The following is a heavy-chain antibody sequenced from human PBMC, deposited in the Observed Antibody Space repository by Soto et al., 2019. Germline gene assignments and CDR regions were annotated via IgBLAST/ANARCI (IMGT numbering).Heavy chain of an antibody. J-gene: IGHJ4*02. CDR1: GFTVSSNY. CDR2: IYSGGST. V-gene: IGHV3-66*01. CDR3: ARDGLGYCTNGVCYTSDY. D-gene: IGHD2-8*01. Sequence: GGSLRLSCAASGFTVSSNYMSWVRQAPGKGLEWVSVIYSGGSTYYADSVKGRFTISRDNYKNTLLLQMNSLRAEDTAVYYCARDGLGYCTNGVCYTSDYWGQGTLVTVSS.